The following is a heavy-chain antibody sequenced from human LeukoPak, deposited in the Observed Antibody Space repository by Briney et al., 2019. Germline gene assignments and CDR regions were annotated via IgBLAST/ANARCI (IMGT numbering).Heavy chain of an antibody. CDR1: GGSISSGSYY. V-gene: IGHV4-61*02. CDR3: ARSLVKYYFDY. D-gene: IGHD2-21*01. J-gene: IGHJ4*02. CDR2: TYHSGST. Sequence: PSQTLSLTCTVSGGSISSGSYYWSWIRQPAGKGLEWIGSTYHSGSTYYNPPLKSRVTISVDTSKNQFSLKLSSVTAAVTAVYYCARSLVKYYFDYWGQGTLVTVSS.